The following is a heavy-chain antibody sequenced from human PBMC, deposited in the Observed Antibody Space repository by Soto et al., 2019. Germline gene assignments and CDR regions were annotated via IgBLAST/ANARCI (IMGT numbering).Heavy chain of an antibody. CDR1: GYTFTAYY. V-gene: IGHV1-2*02. J-gene: IGHJ6*02. Sequence: QVQLVQSGAEVKEPGDSVRVSCEASGYTFTAYYIHWVRQAPGQGLEWMGWINPKFGDTAYAPDFQGRVSMTRDMSISPVYMELSRLASDDTAIYYCARNMDYYYGPGSGNGHGFLGQGTTVTVFS. CDR2: INPKFGDT. D-gene: IGHD3-10*01. CDR3: ARNMDYYYGPGSGNGHGF.